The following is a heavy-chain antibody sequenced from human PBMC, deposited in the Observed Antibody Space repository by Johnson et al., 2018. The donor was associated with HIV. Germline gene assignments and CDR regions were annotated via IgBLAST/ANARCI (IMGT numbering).Heavy chain of an antibody. CDR2: ITSSGRTT. D-gene: IGHD1-26*01. CDR1: GFTFSDYY. CDR3: AKDRVGATSPQAQNAFDI. V-gene: IGHV3-11*04. Sequence: QVQLVESGGGLVKPGGSLRLSCAASGFTFSDYYMSWIRQAPGKGLEWVSYITSSGRTTYYADSVTGRFTISRDNSKNTLYLQMNSLRAEDTAVYYCAKDRVGATSPQAQNAFDIWGQGTMVTVSS. J-gene: IGHJ3*02.